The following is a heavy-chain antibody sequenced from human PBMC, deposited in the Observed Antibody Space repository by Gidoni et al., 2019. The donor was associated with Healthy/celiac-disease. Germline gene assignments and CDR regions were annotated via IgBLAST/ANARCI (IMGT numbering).Heavy chain of an antibody. CDR3: ARDHGNYDSSGYYEHAFDI. J-gene: IGHJ3*02. CDR1: GFTFSSYE. Sequence: EVQLLESGGGLVQPGGSLRLSCAASGFTFSSYEMNWVRQAPGKGLEWVSYISSSGSTIYYADYVKCRFTSSRDNAKNSLYLQMNSLRAEDTAVYYCARDHGNYDSSGYYEHAFDIWGQGTMVTVSS. V-gene: IGHV3-48*03. D-gene: IGHD3-22*01. CDR2: ISSSGSTI.